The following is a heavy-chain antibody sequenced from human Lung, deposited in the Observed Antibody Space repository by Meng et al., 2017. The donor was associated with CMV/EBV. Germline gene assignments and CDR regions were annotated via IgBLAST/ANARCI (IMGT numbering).Heavy chain of an antibody. J-gene: IGHJ4*02. CDR1: GVNFSIYT. D-gene: IGHD6-19*01. V-gene: IGHV3-23*01. Sequence: GGSXRLSCAASGVNFSIYTMTWVRQAPGKGLEWVAGITGGGDTTYYADTVKGRFTISRDNSKNTLYLQMNSLRVEDTAVFYCVKGGWGDYWGQGTVVTVSS. CDR2: ITGGGDTT. CDR3: VKGGWGDY.